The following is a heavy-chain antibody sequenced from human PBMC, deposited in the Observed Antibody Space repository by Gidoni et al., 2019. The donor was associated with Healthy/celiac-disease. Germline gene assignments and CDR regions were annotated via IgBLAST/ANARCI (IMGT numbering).Heavy chain of an antibody. CDR3: ARRGYGDAKGAFDI. CDR1: GSSFTSYW. J-gene: IGHJ3*02. D-gene: IGHD4-17*01. Sequence: EVQMLQSGAEGNKPGESLKISCTGSGSSFTSYWIGWVLQMPGKGLEWMGIIYPGDSATRYSPSSQGQVTISADKSISTAYLQWSSLKASDTAMYYCARRGYGDAKGAFDIWGQGTMVTVSS. CDR2: IYPGDSAT. V-gene: IGHV5-51*01.